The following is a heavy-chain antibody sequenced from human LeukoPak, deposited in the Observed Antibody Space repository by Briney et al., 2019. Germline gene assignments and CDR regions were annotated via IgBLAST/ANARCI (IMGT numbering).Heavy chain of an antibody. CDR2: IDRDGRVQ. CDR3: ARGIVPASLRHDAFDI. J-gene: IGHJ3*02. D-gene: IGHD2-2*01. CDR1: GFTTHYW. V-gene: IGHV3-7*04. Sequence: GGSLRLSCTASGFTTHYWLNWVRQSPGKGLEWVANIDRDGRVQHYVDSVEGRFTISRDNAKNSLYLQMNSLRAEDTAVYYCARGIVPASLRHDAFDIWGQGTMVTVSS.